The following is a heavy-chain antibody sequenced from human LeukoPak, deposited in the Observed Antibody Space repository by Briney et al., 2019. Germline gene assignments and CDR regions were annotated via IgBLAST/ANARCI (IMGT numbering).Heavy chain of an antibody. J-gene: IGHJ4*02. CDR1: GGSISSGGYS. D-gene: IGHD6-13*01. V-gene: IGHV4-61*08. CDR3: ARSGAAAGNFDY. Sequence: SQTLSLTCAVSGGSISSGGYSWSWVRQPPGKGLEWIGYIYYSGSTNYNPSLKSRVTISVDTSKNQFSLKLSSVTAADTAVYYCARSGAAAGNFDYWGQGTLVTVSS. CDR2: IYYSGST.